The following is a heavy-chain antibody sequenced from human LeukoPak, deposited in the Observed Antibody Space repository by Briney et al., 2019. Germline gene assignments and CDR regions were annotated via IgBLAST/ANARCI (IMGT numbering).Heavy chain of an antibody. Sequence: PSETLSLTCTLSGGSMRSTSYYWGWIRQPPGRGLEWFVRMYYSGTTYYTPSLKTRVTKSVDTSKNQFSLNLRSMTAADTAVYYCATPAGPYGDYDYWGQGTLVTVSS. D-gene: IGHD4-17*01. CDR3: ATPAGPYGDYDY. CDR1: GGSMRSTSYY. J-gene: IGHJ4*02. CDR2: MYYSGTT. V-gene: IGHV4-39*01.